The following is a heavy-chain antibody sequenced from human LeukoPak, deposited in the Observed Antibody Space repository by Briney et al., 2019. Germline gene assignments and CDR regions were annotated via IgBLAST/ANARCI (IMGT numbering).Heavy chain of an antibody. CDR2: ISAYNGNT. D-gene: IGHD6-13*01. V-gene: IGHV1-18*01. CDR1: GYTFTSYG. CDR3: ARVVAAADPIYYFDY. J-gene: IGHJ4*02. Sequence: GASVKVSCKTSGYTFTSYGISWVRQAPGQGLEWMGWISAYNGNTNYAQKLQGRVTMTTDTSTSTAYMELRSLRSDDTAVYYCARVVAAADPIYYFDYWGQETLVTVSS.